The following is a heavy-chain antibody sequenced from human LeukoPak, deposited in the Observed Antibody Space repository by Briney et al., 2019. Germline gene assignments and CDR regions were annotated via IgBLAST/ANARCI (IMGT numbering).Heavy chain of an antibody. J-gene: IGHJ3*02. CDR1: GGSISSGDYY. D-gene: IGHD3-10*02. Sequence: SETLSLTCTVSGGSISSGDYYWSWIRQPPGKGLEWIGYIYYSGSTYYNPSLKSRVTISVDTSKNQFSLKLSSVTVADTAVYYCARAGGDYYVIDAFDIWGQGTMVTVSS. V-gene: IGHV4-30-4*01. CDR2: IYYSGST. CDR3: ARAGGDYYVIDAFDI.